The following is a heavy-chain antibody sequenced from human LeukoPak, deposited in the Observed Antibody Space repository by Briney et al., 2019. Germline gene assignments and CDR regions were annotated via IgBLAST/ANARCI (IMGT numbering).Heavy chain of an antibody. J-gene: IGHJ4*02. V-gene: IGHV4-39*07. D-gene: IGHD6-25*01. Sequence: SSETLSLTCTVSGGSISSSSYYWGWIRQPPGKGLEWIGSIYYSGSTYYNPSLKSRVTISVDTSKNQFSLKLSSVTAADTAVYYCARDQAAGGFDYWGQGTLVTVSS. CDR3: ARDQAAGGFDY. CDR1: GGSISSSSYY. CDR2: IYYSGST.